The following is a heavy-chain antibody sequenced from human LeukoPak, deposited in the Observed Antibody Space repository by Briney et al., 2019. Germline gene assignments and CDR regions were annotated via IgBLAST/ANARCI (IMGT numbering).Heavy chain of an antibody. Sequence: ASVKVSCKASGGTFSSYTISWVRQAPGQGLEWMGRIIPILGIANYAQKFQGRVTITADKSTSTAYMELSSLRSEDTAVYYCARLPAAGVVWGVYSGQGTLVTVSS. CDR1: GGTFSSYT. CDR3: ARLPAAGVVWGVY. J-gene: IGHJ4*02. V-gene: IGHV1-69*02. CDR2: IIPILGIA. D-gene: IGHD6-13*01.